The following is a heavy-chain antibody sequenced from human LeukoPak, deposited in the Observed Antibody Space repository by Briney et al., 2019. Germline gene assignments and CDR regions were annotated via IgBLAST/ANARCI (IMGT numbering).Heavy chain of an antibody. D-gene: IGHD6-19*01. CDR3: ARDQRRQWLVNDAFDI. V-gene: IGHV4-30-4*08. J-gene: IGHJ3*02. CDR1: GGSINSGDYY. Sequence: PSETLSLTCTVSGGSINSGDYYWRWLRQPPGKDLEWIGYIYYSGSTFYNPSLKSRVTISVDTSKNQFSLKLSSVTAADTAVYYCARDQRRQWLVNDAFDIWGQGTMVTVSS. CDR2: IYYSGST.